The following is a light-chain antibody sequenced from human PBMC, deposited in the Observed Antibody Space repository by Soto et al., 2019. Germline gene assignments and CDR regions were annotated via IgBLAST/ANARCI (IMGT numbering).Light chain of an antibody. V-gene: IGKV3-20*01. CDR3: QQYGCSHLT. CDR2: GAS. Sequence: EIVLTQSPGTLSLSPGERATLSCSASQSVSSSFLAWYQHKPGQAPRLLIYGASSRATGIADRFSGSGSGTDFPLTISRLEPEDVAVYYCQQYGCSHLTFGGGPKVEIK. CDR1: QSVSSSF. J-gene: IGKJ4*01.